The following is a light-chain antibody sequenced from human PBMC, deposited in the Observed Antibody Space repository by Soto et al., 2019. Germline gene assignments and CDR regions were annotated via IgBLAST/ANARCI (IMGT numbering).Light chain of an antibody. Sequence: SALTQPASVSGSPGQSIPISCTGTFSDVGAYNYISWDQQHPGKAPKLMIYDVTKRPSGVPSRFSGSKSGNTASLTISGLQAEDEAAYYCSYYATRVANIFGTGTKVTVL. CDR1: FSDVGAYNY. CDR3: SYYATRVANI. V-gene: IGLV2-14*03. CDR2: DVT. J-gene: IGLJ1*01.